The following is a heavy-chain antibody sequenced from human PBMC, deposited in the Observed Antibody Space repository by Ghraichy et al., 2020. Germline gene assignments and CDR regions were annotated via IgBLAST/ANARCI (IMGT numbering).Heavy chain of an antibody. J-gene: IGHJ5*02. CDR2: FDPEDGET. CDR3: ATTYYYDSSGYLYNWFDP. Sequence: ASVKVSCKVSGYTLTELSMHWVRQAPGKGLEWMGGFDPEDGETIYAQKFQGRVTMTEDTSTDTAYMELSSLRSEDTAVYYCATTYYYDSSGYLYNWFDPWGQGTLVTVSS. D-gene: IGHD3-22*01. V-gene: IGHV1-24*01. CDR1: GYTLTELS.